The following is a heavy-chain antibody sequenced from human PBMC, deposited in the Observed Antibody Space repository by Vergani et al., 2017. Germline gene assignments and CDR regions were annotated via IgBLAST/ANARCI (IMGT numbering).Heavy chain of an antibody. V-gene: IGHV4-31*11. D-gene: IGHD3-16*01. J-gene: IGHJ2*01. CDR3: ASGKYYSDSTSHFRGRYFDV. CDR2: IFYSGTT. Sequence: QVQLQESGPGVVKPSQTLSLTCAVSGGSISSGDHCWTWIRQRPGKGLEWIGYIFYSGTTYDNPSLRSRLTISVDTSQNQFSLKLRSVTAADTAVYYCASGKYYSDSTSHFRGRYFDVWGRGTLVTVPS. CDR1: GGSISSGDHC.